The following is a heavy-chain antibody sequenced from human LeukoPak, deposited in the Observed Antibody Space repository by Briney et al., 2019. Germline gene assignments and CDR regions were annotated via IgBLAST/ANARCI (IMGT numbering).Heavy chain of an antibody. J-gene: IGHJ4*02. V-gene: IGHV3-74*01. D-gene: IGHD6-6*01. Sequence: PGGSLRLSCAASGFSFSTQRMHWVRQAPGKGLVWVSYINIDERITGYADSVKGRFTISRDNAKNTLYLQMNSLRAEDTALYYCYSSSSGLLTGGDYWGQGTLVTVSS. CDR3: YSSSSGLLTGGDY. CDR1: GFSFSTQR. CDR2: INIDERIT.